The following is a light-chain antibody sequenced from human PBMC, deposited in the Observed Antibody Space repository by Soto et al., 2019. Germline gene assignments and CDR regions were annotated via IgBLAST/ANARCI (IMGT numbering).Light chain of an antibody. Sequence: QSVLTQPASVSGSPGQSITISCTGTRSDIGAYNFVSWYQQHPGEVPKLILYDVNVRPSGVSNRFSGSKSGNTASLTISGLQAEDEADYYCTSWTTSTTMISGGGTK. J-gene: IGLJ2*01. V-gene: IGLV2-14*03. CDR2: DVN. CDR1: RSDIGAYNF. CDR3: TSWTTSTTMI.